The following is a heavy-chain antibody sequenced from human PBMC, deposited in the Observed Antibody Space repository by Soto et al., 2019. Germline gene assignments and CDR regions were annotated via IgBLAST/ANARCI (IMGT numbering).Heavy chain of an antibody. CDR2: IYSGGTT. V-gene: IGHV3-53*01. D-gene: IGHD3-16*01. Sequence: VQLVESGGGLIQPGGSLRLSCAASGFTVSENYMNWVRQAPGKGLEWVSIIYSGGTTYYADSVKGRFTISGDISKNTLYLQMNSLRAGHTAVYYGARDWGRYAGLSWDFVHWGRGTLVTVSS. CDR1: GFTVSENY. J-gene: IGHJ2*01. CDR3: ARDWGRYAGLSWDFVH.